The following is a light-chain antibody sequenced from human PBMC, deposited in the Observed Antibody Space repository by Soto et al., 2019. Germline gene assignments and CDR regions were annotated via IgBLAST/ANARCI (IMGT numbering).Light chain of an antibody. Sequence: DIQMTPSPSTLSATVGDRGTITCRGSQSISKWLAWYQQKPGKAPKILIYDASSLGSGVPSRFSGSASGTEFTLTISSLQPEDFAVYYCQQYGSSGTFGQGTKVDIK. CDR2: DAS. J-gene: IGKJ1*01. V-gene: IGKV1-5*01. CDR3: QQYGSSGT. CDR1: QSISKW.